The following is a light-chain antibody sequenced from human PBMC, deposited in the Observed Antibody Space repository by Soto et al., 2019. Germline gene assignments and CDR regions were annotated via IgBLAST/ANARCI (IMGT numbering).Light chain of an antibody. CDR2: GAS. Sequence: EIVLTQSPGTLSLSPGERATLSCRASQSVSSSYLAWYQQKPGQAPRPLIYGASSRATGIPDRFSGSGSGTDSTLTISRLEPEDFAVYYCQQYGSSPQTFGQGTKVDIK. V-gene: IGKV3-20*01. J-gene: IGKJ1*01. CDR1: QSVSSSY. CDR3: QQYGSSPQT.